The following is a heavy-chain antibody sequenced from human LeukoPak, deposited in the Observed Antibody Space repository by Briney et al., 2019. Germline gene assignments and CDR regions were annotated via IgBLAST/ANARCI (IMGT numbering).Heavy chain of an antibody. J-gene: IGHJ6*03. CDR3: ARGSVQLWLRDTYYYMDV. D-gene: IGHD5-18*01. CDR1: GFTFDDYA. V-gene: IGHV3-20*04. CDR2: IKWNGRIT. Sequence: GESLRLSCAASGFTFDDYAMNWVRQVPGRGLEWVSGIKWNGRITEYADSVKDRFTISRKNTKNSLYLYMNNLGGEDTALYFCARGSVQLWLRDTYYYMDVWGKGTTVTVSS.